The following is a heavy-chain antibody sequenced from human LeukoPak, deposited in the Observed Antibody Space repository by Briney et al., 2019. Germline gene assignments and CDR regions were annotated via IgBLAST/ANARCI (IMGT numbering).Heavy chain of an antibody. CDR1: GGSISNVNYY. CDR2: IYYSGST. D-gene: IGHD5-18*01. CDR3: ARRDRYSSGQFDH. J-gene: IGHJ4*02. V-gene: IGHV4-39*01. Sequence: PSETLSLTCTVSGGSISNVNYYWGWIRQPPGKGLEWIGSIYYSGSTDYNPSLKSQVTMSVDTSKSQFSLKVNSVTAADTAVYYCARRDRYSSGQFDHWGQGTLVTVSS.